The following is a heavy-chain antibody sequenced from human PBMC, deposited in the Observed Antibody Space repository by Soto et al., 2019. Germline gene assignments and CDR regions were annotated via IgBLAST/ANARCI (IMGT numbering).Heavy chain of an antibody. CDR1: GGSISSGGYY. D-gene: IGHD2-2*02. CDR3: ARDRYCSSTSCYRSNAFDI. Sequence: QVQLQESGPGLVKPSQTLSLTCTVSGGSISSGGYYWSWIRQHPGKGLEWIEYIYYSGSTYYNPSLKSRVTISVDTSKNQFSLKLSSVTAADTAVYYCARDRYCSSTSCYRSNAFDIWGQGTMVTVSS. V-gene: IGHV4-31*03. CDR2: IYYSGST. J-gene: IGHJ3*02.